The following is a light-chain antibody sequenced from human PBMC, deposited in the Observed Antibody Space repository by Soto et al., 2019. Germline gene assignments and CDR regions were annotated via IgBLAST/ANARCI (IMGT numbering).Light chain of an antibody. Sequence: DIQMTQSPSSLSASVGDRVTITCQASQDISNYLNWYQQKPGKAPKLLIYDAFNLETGVPSRFSGSGSGTDFTFTISSLQPKDIATYYCQQYDNLLGFTFGPGTKVDIK. CDR3: QQYDNLLGFT. CDR1: QDISNY. V-gene: IGKV1-33*01. CDR2: DAF. J-gene: IGKJ3*01.